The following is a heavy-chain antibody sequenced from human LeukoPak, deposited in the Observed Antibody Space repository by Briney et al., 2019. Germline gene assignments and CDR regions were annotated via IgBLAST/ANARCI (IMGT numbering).Heavy chain of an antibody. V-gene: IGHV3-30*02. CDR2: IRYDGSNK. J-gene: IGHJ3*02. D-gene: IGHD6-19*01. CDR3: AKGVPGSGWYSGFDAFDI. CDR1: GFTFSSYG. Sequence: GGSLRLSCAASGFTFSSYGMHWVRQAPGKGLEWVAFIRYDGSNKYYADSVKGRFTISRDNSKNTLYLQMNSLRVEDTALYYCAKGVPGSGWYSGFDAFDIWGQGTMVTVSS.